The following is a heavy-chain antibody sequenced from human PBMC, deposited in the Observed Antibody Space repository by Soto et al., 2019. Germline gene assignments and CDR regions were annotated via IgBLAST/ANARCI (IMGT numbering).Heavy chain of an antibody. CDR3: ARHPRQNYYYGMDV. J-gene: IGHJ6*02. CDR2: IIPIFGTA. CDR1: GGTFSSYA. Sequence: QVRLVQSGAEVKKPGSSVKVSCKASGGTFSSYAISWVRQAPGQGLEWMGGIIPIFGTANYAQKFQGRVTITADEPTSTVYMELSSLRSEDTAVYYCARHPRQNYYYGMDVWGQGTTVTVSS. V-gene: IGHV1-69*12.